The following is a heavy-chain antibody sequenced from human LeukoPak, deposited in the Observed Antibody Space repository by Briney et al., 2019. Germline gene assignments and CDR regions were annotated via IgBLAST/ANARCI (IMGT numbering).Heavy chain of an antibody. D-gene: IGHD3-22*01. CDR3: ARGPHTGVNYYDSSGYYY. V-gene: IGHV4-39*01. CDR2: IYYSGST. Sequence: SETLSLTCTVSGGSISSSSYYWGWIGQPPGKVLEWIGSIYYSGSTYYNSSLKSRVTISVDTSKNQFSLKLSSVNAADTAVYYCARGPHTGVNYYDSSGYYYWGQGTLVTVSS. J-gene: IGHJ4*02. CDR1: GGSISSSSYY.